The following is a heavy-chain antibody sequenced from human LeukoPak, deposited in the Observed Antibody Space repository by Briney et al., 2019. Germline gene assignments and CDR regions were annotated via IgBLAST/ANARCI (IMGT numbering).Heavy chain of an antibody. V-gene: IGHV4-59*12. D-gene: IGHD3-9*01. CDR1: GGSISSYY. J-gene: IGHJ6*02. CDR3: ARDALYYDILTGSGPYYGMDV. CDR2: IYYSGST. Sequence: SETLSLTYTVSGGSISSYYWSWIRQPPGKGLEWIGYIYYSGSTNYNPSLKSRVTISVDTSKNQFSLKLSSVTAADTAVYYCARDALYYDILTGSGPYYGMDVWGQGTTVTVSS.